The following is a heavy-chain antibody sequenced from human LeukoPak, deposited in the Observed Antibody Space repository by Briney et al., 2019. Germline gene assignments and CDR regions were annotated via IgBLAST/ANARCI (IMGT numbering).Heavy chain of an antibody. Sequence: GGSLRLSCAASGFTVSSNYMSWVHQAPGKGLEWVSVIYSGGSTYYADSVKGRFTISRDNSKNTLYLQMNSLRAEDTAVYYCARDTYYYDSSGYFDAFDIWGQGTMVTVSS. J-gene: IGHJ3*02. CDR2: IYSGGST. CDR1: GFTVSSNY. CDR3: ARDTYYYDSSGYFDAFDI. D-gene: IGHD3-22*01. V-gene: IGHV3-66*02.